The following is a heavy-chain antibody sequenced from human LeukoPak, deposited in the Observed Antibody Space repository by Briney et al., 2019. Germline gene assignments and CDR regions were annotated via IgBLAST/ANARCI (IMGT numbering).Heavy chain of an antibody. CDR3: ARDRHDYSTHEGGNWFDP. Sequence: PSETLSLTCTVSGGSISSYYWSWIRQPPGKGLEWIGYIYYSGSTNYNPSLKSRVTISVDTSKNQFSLKLSSVTAADTAVYYCARDRHDYSTHEGGNWFDPRGQGTLVTVSS. D-gene: IGHD4-11*01. CDR1: GGSISSYY. V-gene: IGHV4-59*01. J-gene: IGHJ5*02. CDR2: IYYSGST.